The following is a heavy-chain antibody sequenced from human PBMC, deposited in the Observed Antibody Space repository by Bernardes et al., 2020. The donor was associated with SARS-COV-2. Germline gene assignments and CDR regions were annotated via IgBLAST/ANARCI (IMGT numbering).Heavy chain of an antibody. CDR2: ISSSSTYK. CDR3: VRSDSLQKGVWSGHSLDY. Sequence: GGSLRLSCAASGFSFSNYNMDWVRQAPGKGLEWVSFISSSSTYKYYADSAKGRFTISRDNAKNSLYLQMDSLRAEDTAVYYCVRSDSLQKGVWSGHSLDYWGQGTLVTVSS. D-gene: IGHD3-3*01. J-gene: IGHJ4*02. V-gene: IGHV3-21*01. CDR1: GFSFSNYN.